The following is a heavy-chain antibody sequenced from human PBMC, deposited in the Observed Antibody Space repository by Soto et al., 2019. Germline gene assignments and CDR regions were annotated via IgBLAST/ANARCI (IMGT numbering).Heavy chain of an antibody. V-gene: IGHV3-23*01. CDR3: AKTLSVYGGFPNYFDY. CDR1: GFTFSSYA. CDR2: ISGSGGST. J-gene: IGHJ4*02. D-gene: IGHD4-17*01. Sequence: GVLRLSCAASGFTFSSYAMSWVRQAPGKGLEWVSAISGSGGSTYYADSVKGRFTISRDNSKNTLYLQMNSLRAEDTAVYYCAKTLSVYGGFPNYFDYWGQGTLVTVSS.